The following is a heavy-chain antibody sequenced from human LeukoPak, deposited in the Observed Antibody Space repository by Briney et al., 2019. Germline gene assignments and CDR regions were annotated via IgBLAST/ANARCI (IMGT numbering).Heavy chain of an antibody. CDR3: TRELGGSFNDY. V-gene: IGHV1-46*01. Sequence: HGASVKVSCKASGYTFTTYYIRWVRQAPGQGLEWVGIIDTARDSTTYAQKLQGRITLTRDTSTSTVYMELSSLRSEDTAVYYCTRELGGSFNDYWGQGTLVTVSS. D-gene: IGHD1-26*01. CDR2: IDTARDST. J-gene: IGHJ4*02. CDR1: GYTFTTYY.